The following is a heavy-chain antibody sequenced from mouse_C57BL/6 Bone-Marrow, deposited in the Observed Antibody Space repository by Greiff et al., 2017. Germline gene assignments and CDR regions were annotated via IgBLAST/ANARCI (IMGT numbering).Heavy chain of an antibody. CDR3: TSLLPAWFAY. CDR2: IDPENGDT. CDR1: GFNIKDDY. V-gene: IGHV14-4*01. D-gene: IGHD1-1*01. Sequence: VQLKESGAELVRPGASVKLSCTASGFNIKDDYMHWVKQRPEQGLEWIGWIDPENGDTEYASKFQGKATITADTSSNTAYLQLSSLTSEDTAVYYCTSLLPAWFAYWGQGTLVTVSA. J-gene: IGHJ3*01.